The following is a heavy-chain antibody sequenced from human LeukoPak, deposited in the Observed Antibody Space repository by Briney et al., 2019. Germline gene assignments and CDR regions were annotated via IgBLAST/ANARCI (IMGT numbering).Heavy chain of an antibody. CDR1: GFTFSSYS. D-gene: IGHD1-26*01. Sequence: GRFLRLSCAASGFTFSSYSMNWVRLAPGKGLEWVSFISSSSSYMYYADAVKGRFTIARDNAKNSLYLQMNSLRAADTAVYYCARDDGSYFAFDIWGQGTMVTVSS. CDR3: ARDDGSYFAFDI. V-gene: IGHV3-21*01. CDR2: ISSSSSYM. J-gene: IGHJ3*02.